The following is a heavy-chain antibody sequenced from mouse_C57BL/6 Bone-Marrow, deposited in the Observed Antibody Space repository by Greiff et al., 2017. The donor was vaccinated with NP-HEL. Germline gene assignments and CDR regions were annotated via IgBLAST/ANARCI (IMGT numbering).Heavy chain of an antibody. CDR1: GFTFSDYG. Sequence: EVKLVESGGGLVKPGGSLKLSCAASGFTFSDYGMHWVRQAPEKGLEWVAYISRGSSTIYYADTVKGRFTISRDNANNTLFLQMASLRSEDTAMYYCARPYSGVYFDYWGQGTTLTVSS. V-gene: IGHV5-17*01. CDR2: ISRGSSTI. J-gene: IGHJ2*01. D-gene: IGHD2-10*01. CDR3: ARPYSGVYFDY.